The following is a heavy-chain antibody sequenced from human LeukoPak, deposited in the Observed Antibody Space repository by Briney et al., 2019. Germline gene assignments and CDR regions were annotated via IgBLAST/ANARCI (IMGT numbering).Heavy chain of an antibody. D-gene: IGHD2/OR15-2a*01. J-gene: IGHJ4*02. V-gene: IGHV4-4*02. CDR3: TRENRPFCPFAY. Sequence: SWVRQAPGKGLEWIGEISHSGTTNYNPFLRSRVTMFLDRANNQFSLSLTSVTAAVSAVYYCTRENRPFCPFAYWGQGVLVTVSS. CDR2: ISHSGTT.